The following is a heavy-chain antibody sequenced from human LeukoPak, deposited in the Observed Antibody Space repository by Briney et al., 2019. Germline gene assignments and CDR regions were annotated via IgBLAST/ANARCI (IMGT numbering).Heavy chain of an antibody. D-gene: IGHD2-15*01. J-gene: IGHJ5*02. CDR2: FDPDDGET. V-gene: IGHV1-24*01. Sequence: GASVTVSFKFSGYTLTELSMHWVRQAPGKGLEGMGGFDPDDGETIYAQKFQDRVTMTEDTSTATAYMELSSLRSEDTAVYYCATTESKRRCSCGSCYSRWFDPWGQGTLVTVSS. CDR1: GYTLTELS. CDR3: ATTESKRRCSCGSCYSRWFDP.